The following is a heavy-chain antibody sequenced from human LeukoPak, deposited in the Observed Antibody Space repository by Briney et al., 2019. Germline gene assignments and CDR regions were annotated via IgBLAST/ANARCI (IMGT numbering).Heavy chain of an antibody. Sequence: SETLSLACTVSGGSISSSSYYWGWIRQPPGKGLEWIGSIYYSGRTYYNPSLKSRVAISVDTSKNQFSLKLSSVTAADTAVYYCARDRYYSDSSGTRWFDSWGQGTLVTVSS. CDR1: GGSISSSSYY. CDR2: IYYSGRT. CDR3: ARDRYYSDSSGTRWFDS. V-gene: IGHV4-39*07. J-gene: IGHJ5*01. D-gene: IGHD3-22*01.